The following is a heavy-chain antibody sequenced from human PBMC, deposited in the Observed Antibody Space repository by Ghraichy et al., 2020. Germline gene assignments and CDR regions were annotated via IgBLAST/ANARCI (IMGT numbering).Heavy chain of an antibody. V-gene: IGHV3-74*01. D-gene: IGHD5-18*01. CDR3: ARAAPDTAMVAFYYYFPMDV. CDR2: INSDDSST. J-gene: IGHJ6*02. CDR1: GFTFRTYW. Sequence: GGSLRLSCAASGFTFRTYWMHWVRQAPGKGLVWVSRINSDDSSTSYADSVKGRFTISRDNAKNTLYLQMNSLRAEDTAVYYCARAAPDTAMVAFYYYFPMDVWGQGTTVTVSS.